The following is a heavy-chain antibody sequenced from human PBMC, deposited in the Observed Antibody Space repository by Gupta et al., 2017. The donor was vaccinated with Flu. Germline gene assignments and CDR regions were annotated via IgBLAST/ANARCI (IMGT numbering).Heavy chain of an antibody. CDR1: YR. Sequence: YRMCWVRQAPGKGVEWVANIKQDGSEEYYSYTVKGRCTISRDNAKNSLFLRMSSLTAAATAVYYCAGEYYDKIDFWGMGYWGQGTLVTVSS. J-gene: IGHJ4*02. V-gene: IGHV3-7*01. CDR2: IKQDGSEE. CDR3: AGEYYDKIDFWGMGY. D-gene: IGHD3-22*01.